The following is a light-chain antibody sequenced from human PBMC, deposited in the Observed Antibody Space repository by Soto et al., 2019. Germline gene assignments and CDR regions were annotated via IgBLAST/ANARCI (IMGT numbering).Light chain of an antibody. CDR3: QQYGSSPFT. V-gene: IGKV3-20*01. Sequence: EIVLTQSPGTLSLSPGERVTLSCRASQSVSSNYVAWYQQTPGQAPRLLIYGASSTATGIPDRFSGSGSGTDFTLTISRPAPEDFAVYYCQQYGSSPFTFGPGTKVDIK. CDR1: QSVSSNY. CDR2: GAS. J-gene: IGKJ3*01.